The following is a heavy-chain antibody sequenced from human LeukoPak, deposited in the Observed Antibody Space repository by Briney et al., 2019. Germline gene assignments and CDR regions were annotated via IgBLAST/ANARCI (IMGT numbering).Heavy chain of an antibody. D-gene: IGHD3-22*01. J-gene: IGHJ4*02. CDR1: GFTFSNAW. CDR2: IKSKTDGGTT. V-gene: IGHV3-15*01. CDR3: TTEVDSSGYYDY. Sequence: PGGSLRLSCAASGFTFSNAWMSWVRQAPGKGLEWVGRIKSKTDGGTTDYAAPVKGRFTISRDDSKNTLYLQMNSLKTEDTAPYYCTTEVDSSGYYDYWGQGTLVTVSS.